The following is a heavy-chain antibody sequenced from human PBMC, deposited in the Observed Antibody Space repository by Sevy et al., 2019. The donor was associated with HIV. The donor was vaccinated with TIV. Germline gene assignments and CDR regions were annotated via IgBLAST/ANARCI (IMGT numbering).Heavy chain of an antibody. CDR1: GFTFDSYW. J-gene: IGHJ4*02. Sequence: GSLRLSCAASGFTFDSYWMSWVRQAPGKGLEWVANIKQDGSEKYYVDSVKGRFTISRDNAKNSLYLQMNSLRAEDTAVYYCAREAYYYYDSSGYNYWGQGTLVTVSS. CDR3: AREAYYYYDSSGYNY. V-gene: IGHV3-7*01. D-gene: IGHD3-22*01. CDR2: IKQDGSEK.